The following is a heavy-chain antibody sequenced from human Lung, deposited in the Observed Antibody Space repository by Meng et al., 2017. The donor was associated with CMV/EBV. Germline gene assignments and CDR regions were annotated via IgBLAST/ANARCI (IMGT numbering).Heavy chain of an antibody. CDR3: ARVKKAVHFDN. CDR1: EFTFSNYW. CDR2: IREDGSEQ. Sequence: GEXXRISCAASEFTFSNYWMSWVRQAPGKGLEWVANIREDGSEQHYADSVKGRFSISRDNAKNSLYLQMNSLRGEDTAVYYCARVKKAVHFDNWGQGTLVTVS. V-gene: IGHV3-7*01. D-gene: IGHD6-6*01. J-gene: IGHJ4*02.